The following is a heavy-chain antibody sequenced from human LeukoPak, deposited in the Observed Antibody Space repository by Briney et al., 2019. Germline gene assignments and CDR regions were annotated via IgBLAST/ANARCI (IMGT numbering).Heavy chain of an antibody. CDR2: ISASGSPT. D-gene: IGHD4-23*01. CDR3: AKRGADSGGNSALVAFDI. V-gene: IGHV3-23*01. Sequence: PGGSLRLSCAASGFTFSSFAMTWVRQAPGKRLEWVSLISASGSPTYYADSVKGRFTISRDNAKNSPYLQMNSLRAEDTAVYYCAKRGADSGGNSALVAFDIWGQGTMVTVSS. CDR1: GFTFSSFA. J-gene: IGHJ3*02.